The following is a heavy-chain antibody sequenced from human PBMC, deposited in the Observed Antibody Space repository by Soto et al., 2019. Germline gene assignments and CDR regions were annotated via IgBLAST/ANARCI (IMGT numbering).Heavy chain of an antibody. CDR2: INVGNGNT. CDR1: GYTFTSYA. D-gene: IGHD3-22*01. CDR3: ARNRSSDNSGYYPSGFDP. Sequence: ASVKVSSKASGYTFTSYAMHWLHQAPRQMLECMGWINVGNGNTKYSQNFQGRVTITRDTSASTAYMELSSLTSEDTAVYYCARNRSSDNSGYYPSGFDPWGQGTLVTVSS. J-gene: IGHJ5*02. V-gene: IGHV1-3*01.